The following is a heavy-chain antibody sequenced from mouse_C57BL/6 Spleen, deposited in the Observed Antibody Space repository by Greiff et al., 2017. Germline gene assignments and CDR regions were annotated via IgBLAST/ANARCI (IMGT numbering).Heavy chain of an antibody. CDR2: ISYDGSN. D-gene: IGHD2-2*01. CDR3: VGDGYQSTMDY. Sequence: DVKLQESGPGLVKPSQSLSLTCSVTGYSITSGYYWNWIRQFPGNKLEWMGYISYDGSNNYNPSLKNRISITRDTSKNQFFLKLNSVTTEDTATYYCVGDGYQSTMDYWGQGTSVTVSS. V-gene: IGHV3-6*01. J-gene: IGHJ4*01. CDR1: GYSITSGYY.